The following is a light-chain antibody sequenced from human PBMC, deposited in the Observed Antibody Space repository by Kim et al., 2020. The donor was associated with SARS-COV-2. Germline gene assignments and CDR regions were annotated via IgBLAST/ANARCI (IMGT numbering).Light chain of an antibody. Sequence: QSALTQPASVSGSPGQSITISCTETSSDVSGYNYVSWYQQHPGKAPKLMIYDVSNRPSGVSNPFSGSKSGNTASLTISGLQAEDEADYYCSSYTSSSTLWVVGGGTKLTV. J-gene: IGLJ3*02. CDR1: SSDVSGYNY. CDR2: DVS. V-gene: IGLV2-14*03. CDR3: SSYTSSSTLWV.